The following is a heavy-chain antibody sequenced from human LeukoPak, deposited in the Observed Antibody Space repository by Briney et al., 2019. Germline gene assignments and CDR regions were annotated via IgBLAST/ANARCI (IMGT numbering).Heavy chain of an antibody. D-gene: IGHD3-22*01. CDR2: ISAYNGNT. V-gene: IGHV1-18*01. J-gene: IGHJ4*02. CDR3: ARAHYGSSGYLSPYYFDY. CDR1: GYTFTSYG. Sequence: GASVKVSCKASGYTFTSYGISWVRQAPGQGLEWMGWISAYNGNTNYAQKLQGRVTMTTDTSTSTAYMELRSLRPDDTAVYYCARAHYGSSGYLSPYYFDYWGQGILVTVSS.